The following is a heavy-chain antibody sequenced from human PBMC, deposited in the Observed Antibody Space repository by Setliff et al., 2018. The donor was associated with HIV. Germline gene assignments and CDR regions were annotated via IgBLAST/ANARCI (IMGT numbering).Heavy chain of an antibody. Sequence: ASVKVSCKASGYTFTSYGISWVRQAPGQGLEWMGWISTYNGNTNYAQKLQGRVTMTTDTSTTTAYMELRSLRSEDTAVYYCATGGSVPGGNWFDPWGQGTLVTVSS. D-gene: IGHD2-2*01. CDR2: ISTYNGNT. V-gene: IGHV1-18*01. CDR1: GYTFTSYG. CDR3: ATGGSVPGGNWFDP. J-gene: IGHJ5*02.